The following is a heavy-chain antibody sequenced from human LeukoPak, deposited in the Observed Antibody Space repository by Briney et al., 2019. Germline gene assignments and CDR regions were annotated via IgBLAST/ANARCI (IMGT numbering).Heavy chain of an antibody. D-gene: IGHD3-16*01. J-gene: IGHJ4*02. V-gene: IGHV4-39*01. CDR3: ASPGGGPTDY. CDR2: IYYSGST. CDR1: GSSISSGGYY. Sequence: PSETLSLTCTVSGSSISSGGYYWGWLRQPPGKGLEWIGSIYYSGSTYYNPSLKSRVTISVDTSKNQFSLKLSSVTAADTAVYYCASPGGGPTDYWGQGTLVTVSS.